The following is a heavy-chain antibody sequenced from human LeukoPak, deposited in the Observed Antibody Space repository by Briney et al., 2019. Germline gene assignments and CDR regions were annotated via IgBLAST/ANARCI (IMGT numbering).Heavy chain of an antibody. Sequence: GESLKISCKGSGYSFTSYWIGWVRQMPGKGLEWMGIIYPGDSDTRYSPSFQGQVTISADKSISTAYLQWSSLKASDTAMYYCARLLPFYDDPNWFDPWGQGTLVTVSS. V-gene: IGHV5-51*01. J-gene: IGHJ5*02. D-gene: IGHD5/OR15-5a*01. CDR1: GYSFTSYW. CDR3: ARLLPFYDDPNWFDP. CDR2: IYPGDSDT.